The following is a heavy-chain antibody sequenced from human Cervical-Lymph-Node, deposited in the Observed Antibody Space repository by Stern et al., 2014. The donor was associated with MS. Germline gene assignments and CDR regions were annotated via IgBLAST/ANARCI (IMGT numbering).Heavy chain of an antibody. CDR2: HIPMPDVP. J-gene: IGHJ6*02. D-gene: IGHD3-22*01. CDR1: GIDLTTFS. CDR3: ARVHYDSSSSELGYGMDV. V-gene: IGHV1-69*09. Sequence: VQLLESGAEVKKPGSSVKVSCKASGIDLTTFSIAWVRQAPGQGLQWMGWHIPMPDVPNYTLKFQGRVTITADKSTDTVYMELSRLRSDDTAVYYCARVHYDSSSSELGYGMDVWGQGTTVTVSS.